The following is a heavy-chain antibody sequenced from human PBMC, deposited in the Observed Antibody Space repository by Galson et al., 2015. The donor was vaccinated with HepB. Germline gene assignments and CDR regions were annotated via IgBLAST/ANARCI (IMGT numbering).Heavy chain of an antibody. CDR1: GGSISSYY. D-gene: IGHD3-10*01. CDR3: ARVSGMGGRYPVDY. J-gene: IGHJ4*02. V-gene: IGHV4-59*01. CDR2: IYYSGST. Sequence: ETLSLTCTVSGGSISSYYWSWIRQPPGKGLEWIGYIYYSGSTNYNPSLKSRVTISVDTSKNQSSLKLSSVTAADTAVCYCARVSGMGGRYPVDYWGQGILVTVSS.